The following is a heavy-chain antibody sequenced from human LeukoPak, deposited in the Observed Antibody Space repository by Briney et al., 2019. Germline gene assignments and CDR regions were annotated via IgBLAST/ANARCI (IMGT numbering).Heavy chain of an antibody. CDR3: ATLVNYWSFDY. D-gene: IGHD1-1*01. Sequence: PGGSLRLSCAASGFTFSSYEMNWVRQAPGKGLEWVSYISSSGNTIYYADSVKGRFTISRDNAKNSLYLQMNSLRAEDTAVYYCATLVNYWSFDYWGQGTLVTVSS. V-gene: IGHV3-48*03. J-gene: IGHJ4*02. CDR2: ISSSGNTI. CDR1: GFTFSSYE.